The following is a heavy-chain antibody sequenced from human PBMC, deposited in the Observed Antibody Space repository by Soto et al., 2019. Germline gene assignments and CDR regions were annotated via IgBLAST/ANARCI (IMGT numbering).Heavy chain of an antibody. D-gene: IGHD3-16*01. CDR1: GHIVTELS. V-gene: IGHV1-24*01. Sequence: GASVKVSCKGSGHIVTELSMHWVRQAPGKGLEWMGGFDPEDDKTVYTQKFQGRVTMTEDTSTDTAYMELSSLRSDDTAVYYCAKDGGRGIFNYFDSWGQGTLVTVSS. CDR3: AKDGGRGIFNYFDS. J-gene: IGHJ4*02. CDR2: FDPEDDKT.